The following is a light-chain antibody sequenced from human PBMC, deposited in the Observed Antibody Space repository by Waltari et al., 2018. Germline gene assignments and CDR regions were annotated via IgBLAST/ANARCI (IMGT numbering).Light chain of an antibody. CDR2: END. V-gene: IGLV1-51*01. CDR3: ATWDSSLSLYV. CDR1: ISNIGSNY. J-gene: IGLJ1*01. Sequence: QSALTQPPSVSAAPGPKVTISCSGRISNIGSNYVSWYQQLPQTAPKLVIFENDKRPSGIPARFSGSKSGTSATLGITGLQTGDEADYYCATWDSSLSLYVFGTGTKITVL.